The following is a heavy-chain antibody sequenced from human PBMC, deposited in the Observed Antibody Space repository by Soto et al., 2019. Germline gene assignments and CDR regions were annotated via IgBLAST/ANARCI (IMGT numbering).Heavy chain of an antibody. J-gene: IGHJ5*02. D-gene: IGHD3-9*01. CDR1: GGSISSYY. CDR2: IYYSGST. CDR3: ARAGYFDWLLSTNWFDP. Sequence: QVQLQESGPGLVKPSETLSLTCTVSGGSISSYYWSWIRQPPGKGLEWIGYIYYSGSTNYNPSLKSRVTISVDTSKNQFSLKLSSVTAADTAVYYCARAGYFDWLLSTNWFDPWGQGTLVTVSS. V-gene: IGHV4-59*01.